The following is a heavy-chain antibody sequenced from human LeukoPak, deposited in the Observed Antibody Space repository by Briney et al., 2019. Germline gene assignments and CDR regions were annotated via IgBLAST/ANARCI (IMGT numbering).Heavy chain of an antibody. Sequence: SETLSLTCTVSGGSISSSSYYWGWIRQPPGKGLEWIGSIYYSGSTYYNPSLKSRVTISVDTSKNQFSLKLSSVTAADTAVYYCARARSRYNWNDGLDYWGQGTLVTVSS. J-gene: IGHJ4*02. CDR2: IYYSGST. D-gene: IGHD1-20*01. V-gene: IGHV4-39*07. CDR3: ARARSRYNWNDGLDY. CDR1: GGSISSSSYY.